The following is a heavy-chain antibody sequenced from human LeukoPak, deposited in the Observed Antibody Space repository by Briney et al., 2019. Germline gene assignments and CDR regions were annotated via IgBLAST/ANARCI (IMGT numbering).Heavy chain of an antibody. D-gene: IGHD3-10*01. Sequence: PGGSLRLSCVASGFTVSSNFKSWVRQAPGKGLEWVSVIYSGGSTYYADSVKGRFTISRDNSKNTLYLQMNSLRAEDTAVYYCASGSGSYRTPYYYKDDWGTGTTVTVSS. J-gene: IGHJ6*03. CDR3: ASGSGSYRTPYYYKDD. CDR2: IYSGGST. CDR1: GFTVSSNF. V-gene: IGHV3-53*01.